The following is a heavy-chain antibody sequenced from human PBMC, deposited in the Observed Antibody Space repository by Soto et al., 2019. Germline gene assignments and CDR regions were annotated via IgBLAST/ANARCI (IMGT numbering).Heavy chain of an antibody. Sequence: GGSLRLSCAASGFTFSSYGMHWVRQAPGKGLEWVAVIWYDGSNKYYADSVKGRFTISRDNSKNTLYLQMDSLRAEDTAVYYCARDYYDSSGSTTFDYWGQGTLVTVSS. CDR1: GFTFSSYG. CDR2: IWYDGSNK. V-gene: IGHV3-33*01. CDR3: ARDYYDSSGSTTFDY. J-gene: IGHJ4*02. D-gene: IGHD3-22*01.